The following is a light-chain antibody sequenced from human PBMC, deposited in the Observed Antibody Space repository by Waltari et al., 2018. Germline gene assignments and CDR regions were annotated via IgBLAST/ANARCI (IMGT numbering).Light chain of an antibody. V-gene: IGLV4-69*01. CDR3: QTGGHGTWV. J-gene: IGLJ3*02. CDR1: SGHSSNV. CDR2: VNSDGSP. Sequence: QLVLTQSPSASASLGAPVKLTCTLSSGHSSNVVAWHQQQPEKGPRYLMKVNSDGSPSKGDDIPDRFSGSSSGAERYLTISSLQSEDEADYYCQTGGHGTWVFGGGTKLTVL.